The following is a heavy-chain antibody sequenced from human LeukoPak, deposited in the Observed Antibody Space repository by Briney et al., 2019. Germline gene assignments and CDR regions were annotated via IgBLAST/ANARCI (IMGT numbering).Heavy chain of an antibody. V-gene: IGHV3-30-3*01. J-gene: IGHJ4*02. CDR1: GFTFSSYA. CDR2: ISYDGSNK. Sequence: GGSLRLSCAASGFTFSSYAMHWVRQAPGKGLEWVAVISYDGSNKYYADSVQGRFTISRDNSKNTLYLQMNSLRAADTAVYYCARDLGPYDSSGSVDYWGQGTLVTVSS. D-gene: IGHD3-22*01. CDR3: ARDLGPYDSSGSVDY.